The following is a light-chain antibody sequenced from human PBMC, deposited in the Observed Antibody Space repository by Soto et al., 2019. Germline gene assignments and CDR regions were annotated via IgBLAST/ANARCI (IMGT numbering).Light chain of an antibody. CDR1: SSDVGGYNY. V-gene: IGLV2-11*01. CDR3: CSYAGSYTYVV. CDR2: DVS. J-gene: IGLJ2*01. Sequence: QSALTQPRSVSGSPGQSVTLSCTGTSSDVGGYNYVSWYQQHPGKAPKLMIYDVSKRPSGVPDRFSGSKSGNTASLTISGLQADDEADYYCCSYAGSYTYVVFGGGTKVTVL.